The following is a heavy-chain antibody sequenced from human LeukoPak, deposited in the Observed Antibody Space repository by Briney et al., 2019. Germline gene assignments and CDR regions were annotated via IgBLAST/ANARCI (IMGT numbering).Heavy chain of an antibody. J-gene: IGHJ4*02. CDR2: ISGSGGST. D-gene: IGHD2-21*02. V-gene: IGHV3-23*01. CDR1: GFTFTNYN. CDR3: AKVGPAYCGGDCYSGAGY. Sequence: GGSLRLSCAASGFTFTNYNMNWVRQAPGKGLEWVSAISGSGGSTYYADSVKGRFTISRDNSKNTLYLQMNSLRAEDTAVYYCAKVGPAYCGGDCYSGAGYWGQGTLVTVSS.